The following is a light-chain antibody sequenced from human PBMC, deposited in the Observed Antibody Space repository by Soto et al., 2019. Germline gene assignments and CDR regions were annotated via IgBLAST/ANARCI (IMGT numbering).Light chain of an antibody. CDR1: QGISSY. J-gene: IGKJ5*01. CDR2: AAS. V-gene: IGKV1-9*01. Sequence: DIQLTQSPSFLSASVGDRVTITCRASQGISSYLAWYQQKPGKAPKLLIYAASTLQSGVPSRFSGSGSGTKFTLTISSLQPEDFATYYCQQLNSYPITFGQGTRLDIK. CDR3: QQLNSYPIT.